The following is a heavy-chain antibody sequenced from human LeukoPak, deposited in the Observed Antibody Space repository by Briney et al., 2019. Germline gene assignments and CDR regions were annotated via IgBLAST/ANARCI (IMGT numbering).Heavy chain of an antibody. CDR1: GFSFSSYA. CDR2: ISGSGGST. Sequence: GGSLRLSCAASGFSFSSYAMNWVRQAPGKGLEWVSFISGSGGSTNYADSVKGRFTISRDNSKNTLYLQMNSLRAEDTAVYYCARDPDYADAFDIWGQGTMVTVSS. J-gene: IGHJ3*02. D-gene: IGHD4-17*01. V-gene: IGHV3-23*01. CDR3: ARDPDYADAFDI.